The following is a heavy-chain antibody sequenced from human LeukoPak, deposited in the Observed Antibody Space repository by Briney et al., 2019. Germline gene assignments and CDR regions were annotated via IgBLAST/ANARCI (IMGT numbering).Heavy chain of an antibody. J-gene: IGHJ4*02. CDR3: ARQGRSGYEFDY. D-gene: IGHD3-22*01. Sequence: SETLSLTCTFSGGSISSTSYYWGWIRQPPGKGLEWIGSLYYSGSTYYSPSLKSRVTISVDTSKNQFSLKLTSVTAADTAVYYCARQGRSGYEFDYWGQGTLVTVSS. CDR1: GGSISSTSYY. V-gene: IGHV4-39*01. CDR2: LYYSGST.